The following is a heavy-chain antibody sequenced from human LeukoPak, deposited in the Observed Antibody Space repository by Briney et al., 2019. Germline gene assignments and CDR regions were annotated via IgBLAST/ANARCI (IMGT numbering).Heavy chain of an antibody. J-gene: IGHJ4*02. Sequence: GASVKVSCKASGYIFTNYGINWVRQAPGQGLAWMGWISAYNGNTKYAQRLQGRVTVTTDSSTSTAYMELRSLRSDDTAVYYCARLVSYYGSGSYYIDYWGQGTLVTVSS. CDR3: ARLVSYYGSGSYYIDY. CDR2: ISAYNGNT. V-gene: IGHV1-18*01. CDR1: GYIFTNYG. D-gene: IGHD3-10*01.